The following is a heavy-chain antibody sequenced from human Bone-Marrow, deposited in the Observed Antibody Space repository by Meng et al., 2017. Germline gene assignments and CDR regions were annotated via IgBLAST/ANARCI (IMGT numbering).Heavy chain of an antibody. CDR3: ARGRVTTVTTPNWYFDL. CDR1: GGSFSGYY. V-gene: IGHV4-34*01. Sequence: VPLQVWRAGLVTPAETLYLTCAVCGGSFSGYYWSWIRQPPGKGLEWIGEINHSGSTNYNPSLKSRVTISVDTSKNQFSLKLSSVTAADTAVYYCARGRVTTVTTPNWYFDLWGRGTLVTVSS. D-gene: IGHD4-17*01. J-gene: IGHJ2*01. CDR2: INHSGST.